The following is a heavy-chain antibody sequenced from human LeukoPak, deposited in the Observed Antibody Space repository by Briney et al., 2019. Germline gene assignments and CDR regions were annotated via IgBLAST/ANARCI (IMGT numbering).Heavy chain of an antibody. J-gene: IGHJ4*02. CDR3: ARVGYSGYEPYDY. D-gene: IGHD5-12*01. Sequence: SETLSLTCAVSGYSISSGYDWGWIRQPPGKGLEWIGSIYHSGSTYYNPSLKSRVTISVDTSKNQFSLKLSSVTAEDTAVYYCARVGYSGYEPYDYWGQGTLVTVSS. CDR1: GYSISSGYD. V-gene: IGHV4-38-2*01. CDR2: IYHSGST.